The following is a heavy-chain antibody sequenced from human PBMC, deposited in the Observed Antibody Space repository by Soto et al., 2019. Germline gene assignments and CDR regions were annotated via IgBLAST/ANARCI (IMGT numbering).Heavy chain of an antibody. D-gene: IGHD4-17*01. V-gene: IGHV3-33*01. CDR3: GRQYGAGYYYYYGMDV. CDR1: GFTFSRYG. CDR2: IWYDGSNK. Sequence: QVQLVESGGGVVQPGRSLRLSCAASGFTFSRYGMHWVRQAPGKGLEWVAVIWYDGSNKYHADSVKGRFTISRDNSKNTLYLQMNSLRAEDTAVYYCGRQYGAGYYYYYGMDVWGQGTTVTVSS. J-gene: IGHJ6*02.